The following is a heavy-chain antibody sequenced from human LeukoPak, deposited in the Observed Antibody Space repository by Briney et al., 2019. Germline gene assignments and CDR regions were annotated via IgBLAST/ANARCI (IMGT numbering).Heavy chain of an antibody. J-gene: IGHJ5*02. CDR1: GYTFTSYG. Sequence: ASVKVSCKASGYTFTSYGISWVRQAPGQGLEWMGWISAYNGNTNYAQKLQGRVTMTTDTSTSTAYMELRSLRSDDTAVYYCAREYSSGWYLVNWFDPWGQGTLVTVSS. CDR2: ISAYNGNT. V-gene: IGHV1-18*01. D-gene: IGHD6-19*01. CDR3: AREYSSGWYLVNWFDP.